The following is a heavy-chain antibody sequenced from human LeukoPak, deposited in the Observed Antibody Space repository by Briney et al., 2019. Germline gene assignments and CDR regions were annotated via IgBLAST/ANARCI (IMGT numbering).Heavy chain of an antibody. CDR1: GGSISSGDYY. CDR2: IYYSGST. J-gene: IGHJ4*02. CDR3: ARVRDGSRLDY. D-gene: IGHD3-10*01. V-gene: IGHV4-30-4*01. Sequence: SQTLSLTCTVSGGSISSGDYYWSWIRQPPGKGLEWIGYIYYSGSTYYNPSLKSRVTISVDKSKSQFSLKLTSVTVADTAVYYCARVRDGSRLDYWGQGTLVTVSS.